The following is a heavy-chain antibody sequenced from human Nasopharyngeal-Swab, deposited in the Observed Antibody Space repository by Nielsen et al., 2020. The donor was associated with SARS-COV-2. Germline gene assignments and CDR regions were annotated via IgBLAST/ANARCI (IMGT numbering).Heavy chain of an antibody. CDR3: ARDVGPEIAVAGLFYYYYYMDV. D-gene: IGHD6-19*01. CDR1: GYTFTSYA. Sequence: ASVKVSCKASGYTFTSYAMHWVRQDPGQRLEGMGWINAGNGNTKYSQKFQGRVTITRDTSASTAYMELSSLRSEDTAVYYCARDVGPEIAVAGLFYYYYYMDVWGKGTTVTVSS. J-gene: IGHJ6*03. V-gene: IGHV1-3*01. CDR2: INAGNGNT.